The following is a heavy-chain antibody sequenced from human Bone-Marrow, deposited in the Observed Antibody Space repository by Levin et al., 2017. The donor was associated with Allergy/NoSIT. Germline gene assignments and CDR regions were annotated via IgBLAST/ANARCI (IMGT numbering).Heavy chain of an antibody. D-gene: IGHD2-15*01. V-gene: IGHV1-69*13. Sequence: ASVKVSCKASGGTFSSYAISWVRQAPGQGLEWMGGIIPIFGTANYAQKFQGRVTITADESTSTAYMELSSLRSEDTAVYYCARDHTLKLYCSGGSCYSGYYYGMDVWGQGTTVTVSS. CDR1: GGTFSSYA. CDR3: ARDHTLKLYCSGGSCYSGYYYGMDV. CDR2: IIPIFGTA. J-gene: IGHJ6*02.